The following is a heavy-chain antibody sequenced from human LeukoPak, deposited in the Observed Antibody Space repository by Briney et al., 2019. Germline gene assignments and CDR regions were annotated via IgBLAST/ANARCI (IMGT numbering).Heavy chain of an antibody. V-gene: IGHV3-23*01. CDR1: GFTFSSYA. D-gene: IGHD2-21*02. CDR2: ISGSGRII. Sequence: GGTLRLSCAASGFTFSSYAMTWVRQAAGKGLEWVSTISGSGRIIYYADSVKGRFTMSRDNSKNTLYMQMNSLRAADTAVYYCARTLPRCGVDCYYYFDYWGQGTLVTVSS. CDR3: ARTLPRCGVDCYYYFDY. J-gene: IGHJ4*02.